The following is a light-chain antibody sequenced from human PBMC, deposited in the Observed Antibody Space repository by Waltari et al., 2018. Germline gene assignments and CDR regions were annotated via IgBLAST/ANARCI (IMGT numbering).Light chain of an antibody. CDR3: QQRSNWPPLT. V-gene: IGKV3-11*01. J-gene: IGKJ4*01. Sequence: EIELTQSPATLSLSPGERAPLSCRASQSVSNFLAWYQQKPGQAPRLLIYEASKRATGIPARFSGSGSGTDFTLTISSLEPEDFAVYYCQQRSNWPPLTFGGGTKVEIK. CDR1: QSVSNF. CDR2: EAS.